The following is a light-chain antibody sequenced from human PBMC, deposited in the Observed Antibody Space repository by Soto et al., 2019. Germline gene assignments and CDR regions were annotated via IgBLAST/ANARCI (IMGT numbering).Light chain of an antibody. Sequence: QSALTPPASVSGSPGQSITISCTGTSSDVGGYNYVSWYQQHPGKAPKLMIYDVSNRPSGVSNRFSGSKSGNTASLTISGLQAEDEADYYCSSYTSSTLVFGGGTKSPS. CDR2: DVS. CDR1: SSDVGGYNY. CDR3: SSYTSSTLV. V-gene: IGLV2-14*01. J-gene: IGLJ2*01.